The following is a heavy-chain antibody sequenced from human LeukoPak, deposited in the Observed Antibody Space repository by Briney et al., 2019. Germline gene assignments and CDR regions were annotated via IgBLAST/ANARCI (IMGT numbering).Heavy chain of an antibody. J-gene: IGHJ4*02. Sequence: GASVKVSCRASGYTFTRYGISWVRQAPGQGLEWMGWISAYNGNTNYAQKLQGRVTMTTDTSTSTAYMELRSLRSDDTAVYYCARGVITFGGVSDFDYWGQGTLVTVSS. CDR3: ARGVITFGGVSDFDY. V-gene: IGHV1-18*01. D-gene: IGHD3-16*01. CDR2: ISAYNGNT. CDR1: GYTFTRYG.